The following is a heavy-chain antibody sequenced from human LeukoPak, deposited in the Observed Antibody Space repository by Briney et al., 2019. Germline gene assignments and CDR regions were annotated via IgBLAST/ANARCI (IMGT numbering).Heavy chain of an antibody. CDR1: GYTFNTYY. CDR2: INPNSGGT. J-gene: IGHJ4*02. CDR3: ARGDLGYYYDRSGPIDY. Sequence: ASVKVSCKASGYTFNTYYLHWVRQAPGQGLEWMGWINPNSGGTNYAQRFQGRVTMTRDTSISTAYMELSSLRSDDTAVYYCARGDLGYYYDRSGPIDYWGQGNLVTVSS. V-gene: IGHV1-2*02. D-gene: IGHD3-22*01.